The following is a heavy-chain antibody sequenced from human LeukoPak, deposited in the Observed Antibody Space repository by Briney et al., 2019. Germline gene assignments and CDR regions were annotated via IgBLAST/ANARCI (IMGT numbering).Heavy chain of an antibody. V-gene: IGHV3-74*01. CDR3: ARETHYYDYVWGSYRYFDY. CDR2: INSDGSST. D-gene: IGHD3-16*02. CDR1: GFTFSSYW. Sequence: GGSLRLSCAASGFTFSSYWMHWVRQAPGKGLVWVSRINSDGSSTSYADSVKGRFTISRDNAKNSLYLQMNSLRAEDTAVYYCARETHYYDYVWGSYRYFDYWGQGTLVTVSS. J-gene: IGHJ4*02.